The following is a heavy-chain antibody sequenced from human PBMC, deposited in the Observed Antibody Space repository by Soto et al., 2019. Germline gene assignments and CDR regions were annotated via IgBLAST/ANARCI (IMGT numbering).Heavy chain of an antibody. CDR1: GGSMSSSNYY. D-gene: IGHD3-10*02. V-gene: IGHV4-39*01. CDR3: ARRGTCSGSPSCGMDV. CDR2: IYYSGST. Sequence: SETLSLTCTVSGGSMSSSNYYWGWIRQPPGKGLEWIGSIYYSGSTYYNPSLKSRVTISVDTSKKQFSLKLSSVIAADTAVYYCARRGTCSGSPSCGMDVWGQGTTVTVSS. J-gene: IGHJ6*02.